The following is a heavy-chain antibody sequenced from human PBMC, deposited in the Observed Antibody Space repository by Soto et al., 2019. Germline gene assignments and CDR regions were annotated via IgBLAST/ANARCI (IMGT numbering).Heavy chain of an antibody. CDR1: GFTFSSYS. V-gene: IGHV3-21*01. J-gene: IGHJ6*03. CDR3: ARDRMGIAAAGYYYYYKDV. Sequence: EVQLVESGGGLVKPGGSLRLSCAASGFTFSSYSMNWVRQAPGKGLELVSSISSSSSYIYYAYSVKGRFTISRDNAKNSLYPQMDRLRVEDTAVYYCARDRMGIAAAGYYYYYKDVWGTGTTVAVS. D-gene: IGHD6-13*01. CDR2: ISSSSSYI.